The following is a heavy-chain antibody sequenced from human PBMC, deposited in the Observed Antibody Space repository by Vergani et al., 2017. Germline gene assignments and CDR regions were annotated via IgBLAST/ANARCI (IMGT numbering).Heavy chain of an antibody. V-gene: IGHV3-74*01. CDR1: GFTFSSYW. CDR3: AKDGPSSTSPGGYRYYYYYMDV. D-gene: IGHD2-2*01. Sequence: EVQLVESGGGLVQPGGSLRLSCAASGFTFSSYWMHWVRQAPGKGLVWVSRINSDGSSTSYADSVKGRFTISRDNSKNTLYLQMNSLRAEDTAVYYCAKDGPSSTSPGGYRYYYYYMDVWGKGTTVTVSS. J-gene: IGHJ6*03. CDR2: INSDGSST.